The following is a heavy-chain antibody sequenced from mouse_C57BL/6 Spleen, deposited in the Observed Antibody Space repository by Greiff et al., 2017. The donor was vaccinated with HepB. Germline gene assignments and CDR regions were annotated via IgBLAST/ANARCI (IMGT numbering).Heavy chain of an antibody. J-gene: IGHJ4*01. D-gene: IGHD1-1*01. CDR2: INPSSGYT. CDR3: ANYGSSPVYAMDY. CDR1: GYTFTSYT. V-gene: IGHV1-4*01. Sequence: QVQLQQSGAELARPGASVKMSCKASGYTFTSYTMHWVKQRPGQGLEWIGYINPSSGYTKYNQKFKDKATLTADKSSSTAYMQLSSLTSEDSAVYYCANYGSSPVYAMDYWGQGTSVTVSS.